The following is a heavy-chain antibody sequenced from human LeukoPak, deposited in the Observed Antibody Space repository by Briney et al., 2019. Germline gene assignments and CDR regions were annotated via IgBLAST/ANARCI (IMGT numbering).Heavy chain of an antibody. CDR1: GYTLTELS. CDR3: ATSSGTGTHDAFDI. D-gene: IGHD3/OR15-3a*01. J-gene: IGHJ3*02. V-gene: IGHV1-24*01. CDR2: FDPEDGET. Sequence: ASVKVSYKVSGYTLTELSMHWVRQAPGKGLEWMGGFDPEDGETIYAQKFQGRVTMTEDTSTDTAYMELSSLRSEDTAVYYCATSSGTGTHDAFDIWGQGTMVTVSS.